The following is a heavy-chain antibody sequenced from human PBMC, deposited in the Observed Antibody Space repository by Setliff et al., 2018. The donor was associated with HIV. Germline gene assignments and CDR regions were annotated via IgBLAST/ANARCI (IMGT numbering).Heavy chain of an antibody. CDR2: IYHSGST. Sequence: SETLSLTCAVSGGSISSSNWWSWVRQPPGKGLEWIGEIYHSGSTNYNPSLKSRVTISVDKSKNQFSLKLSSVTAADTAVYYCARTDYGGNSGGNYFDYWGQGSLVTVSS. D-gene: IGHD4-17*01. V-gene: IGHV4-4*02. J-gene: IGHJ4*02. CDR3: ARTDYGGNSGGNYFDY. CDR1: GGSISSSNW.